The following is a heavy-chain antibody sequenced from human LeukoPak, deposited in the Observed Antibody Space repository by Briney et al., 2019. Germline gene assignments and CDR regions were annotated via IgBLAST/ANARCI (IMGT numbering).Heavy chain of an antibody. V-gene: IGHV3-30*02. D-gene: IGHD4-17*01. J-gene: IGHJ4*02. CDR2: IRYDGSNK. CDR3: AKDATTVTTFYSDY. Sequence: PGGSLRLSCAASGFTFSSYNMHWVRQAPGKGLEWVAFIRYDGSNKYYADSVKGRFTISRDNSKNTLYLQMNSLRAEDTAVYYCAKDATTVTTFYSDYWGQGTLVTVSS. CDR1: GFTFSSYN.